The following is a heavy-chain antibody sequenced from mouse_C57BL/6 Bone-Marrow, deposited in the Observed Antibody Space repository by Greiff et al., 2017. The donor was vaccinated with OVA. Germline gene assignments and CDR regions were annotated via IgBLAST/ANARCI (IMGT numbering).Heavy chain of an antibody. D-gene: IGHD2-5*01. V-gene: IGHV7-1*01. CDR2: SRNKANDYTT. J-gene: IGHJ4*01. CDR3: ARDPYYSNYGAMDY. Sequence: EVKLVESGGGLVQSGRSLRLSCATSGFTFSDFYMEWVRQAPGKGLEWIAASRNKANDYTTEYSASVKGRFIVSRDTSQSILYLQMNALRAEDTAIYYCARDPYYSNYGAMDYWGQGTSVTVSS. CDR1: GFTFSDFY.